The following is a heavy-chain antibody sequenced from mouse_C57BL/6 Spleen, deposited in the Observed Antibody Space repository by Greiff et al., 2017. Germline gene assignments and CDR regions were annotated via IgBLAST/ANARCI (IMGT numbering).Heavy chain of an antibody. CDR3: ARFTTQHFDV. CDR1: GYTFTSYW. CDR2: IHPNSGST. D-gene: IGHD2-12*01. Sequence: VQLVESGAELVKPGASVKLSCKASGYTFTSYWMHWVKQRPGQGLEWIGMIHPNSGSTNYNEKFKSKATLTVDKSTSTAYMQLSSLTSEDSAVYYCARFTTQHFDVWGTGTTLTVSS. V-gene: IGHV1-64*01. J-gene: IGHJ1*03.